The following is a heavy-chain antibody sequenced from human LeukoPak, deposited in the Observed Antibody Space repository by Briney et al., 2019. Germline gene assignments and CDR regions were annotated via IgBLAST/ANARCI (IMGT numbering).Heavy chain of an antibody. Sequence: SETLSLTCTVSGGSISSSSYYWGWIRQPPGKGLEWIGSIYYSGSTYYNPSLKSRVTISVDTSKSQCSLKLSSVTAADTAMYYCVRHNSRLLNSGWSNWGQGTLVTVSS. CDR3: VRHNSRLLNSGWSN. CDR1: GGSISSSSYY. V-gene: IGHV4-39*01. D-gene: IGHD6-19*01. CDR2: IYYSGST. J-gene: IGHJ4*02.